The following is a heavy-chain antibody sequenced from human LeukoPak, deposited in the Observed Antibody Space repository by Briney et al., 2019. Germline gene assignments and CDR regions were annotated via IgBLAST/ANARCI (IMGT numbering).Heavy chain of an antibody. V-gene: IGHV1-18*01. J-gene: IGHJ4*02. CDR3: ARVLNRLSGWSNDY. CDR2: ISAYNGNT. CDR1: GYTFTSHG. Sequence: GASVRVSCKASGYTFTSHGISWVRQAPGQGLEWMGWISAYNGNTNYAQKLQGRVTMTTDTSTSTAYMELRSLRSDDTAVCYCARVLNRLSGWSNDYWGQGTLVTVSS. D-gene: IGHD6-19*01.